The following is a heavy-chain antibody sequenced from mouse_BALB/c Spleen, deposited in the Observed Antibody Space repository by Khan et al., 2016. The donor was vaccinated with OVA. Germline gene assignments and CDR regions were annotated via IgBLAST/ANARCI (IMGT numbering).Heavy chain of an antibody. J-gene: IGHJ3*01. V-gene: IGHV1S81*02. D-gene: IGHD1-1*01. CDR3: TRGGYGSPFTY. CDR1: GYTFTSFY. CDR2: INPNNGGT. Sequence: QVQLQQSGAELVKPGASVKLSRKASGYTFTSFYIYWVKQRPGQGLEWIGEINPNNGGTNVNEKFKSKATLTVDKSSSTAYLELSSLTSEDSAVFYCTRGGYGSPFTYWGQGTLVTVSA.